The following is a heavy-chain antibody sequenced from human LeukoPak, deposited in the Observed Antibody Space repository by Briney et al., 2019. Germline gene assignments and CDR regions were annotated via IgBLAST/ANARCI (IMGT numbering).Heavy chain of an antibody. CDR3: ARGQLKMDTDAFDI. V-gene: IGHV3-33*01. CDR1: GFTFSSYG. D-gene: IGHD5-18*01. Sequence: GGSLRLSCAASGFTFSSYGMHWVRQAPGKGLEWVAVIWYDGSNKYYADSVKGRFTISRDNSKNTLYLQMNSLRAEDTAVYYCARGQLKMDTDAFDIWGQGTMVTVSS. CDR2: IWYDGSNK. J-gene: IGHJ3*02.